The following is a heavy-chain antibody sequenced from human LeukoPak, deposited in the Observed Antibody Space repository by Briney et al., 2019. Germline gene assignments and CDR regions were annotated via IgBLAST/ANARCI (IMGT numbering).Heavy chain of an antibody. CDR1: GFTFSDSA. D-gene: IGHD1-1*01. V-gene: IGHV3-30-3*01. CDR2: ISYDGNNK. CDR3: AKELERRGHAFDI. Sequence: GGSLRLSCAASGFTFSDSAMHWVRQAPGKGLEWVAVISYDGNNKYYTDSVKGRFTISRDNSKNTLYLQMNSLRAEDTAVYYCAKELERRGHAFDIWGQGTMVTVSS. J-gene: IGHJ3*02.